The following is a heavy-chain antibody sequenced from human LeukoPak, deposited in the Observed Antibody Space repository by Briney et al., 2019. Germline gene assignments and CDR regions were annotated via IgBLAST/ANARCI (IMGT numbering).Heavy chain of an antibody. V-gene: IGHV3-21*01. D-gene: IGHD1-14*01. Sequence: GGSLRLSCAASGFTFSSYSINWVRQAPGKGLEWVSSISSSSSYIYYADSVKGRFTISRDNAKNSLYLQMNSLRAEDTAVYYCARQRDRYYFDYWGQGTLVTVSS. CDR2: ISSSSSYI. J-gene: IGHJ4*02. CDR1: GFTFSSYS. CDR3: ARQRDRYYFDY.